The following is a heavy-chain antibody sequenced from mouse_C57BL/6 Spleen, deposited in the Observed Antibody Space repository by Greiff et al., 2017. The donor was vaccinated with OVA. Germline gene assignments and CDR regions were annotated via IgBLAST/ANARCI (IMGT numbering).Heavy chain of an antibody. J-gene: IGHJ2*01. Sequence: EVKLMESGGGLVKPGGSLKLSCAASGFTFSDYGMHWVRQAPEKGLEWVAYISSGSSTIYYADTVKGRFTISRDNAKNTLFLQMTSLRSEDTALYYCARPGSSYGFDYWGQGTTLTVSS. CDR1: GFTFSDYG. CDR2: ISSGSSTI. CDR3: ARPGSSYGFDY. D-gene: IGHD1-1*01. V-gene: IGHV5-17*01.